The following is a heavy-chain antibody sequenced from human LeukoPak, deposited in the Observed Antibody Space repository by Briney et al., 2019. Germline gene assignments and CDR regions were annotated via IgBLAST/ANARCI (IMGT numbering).Heavy chain of an antibody. CDR3: ARARYGSGGYFFDF. Sequence: GGSLRLSCAASGFTFTTYNMNWVRQAPGKGLEWISYITSSSTTIYYADSVKGRFTISRDNAKNSLYLQMNSLRDEDTAVYYCARARYGSGGYFFDFWGQGTLVTVSS. J-gene: IGHJ4*02. V-gene: IGHV3-48*02. CDR2: ITSSSTTI. CDR1: GFTFTTYN. D-gene: IGHD3-10*01.